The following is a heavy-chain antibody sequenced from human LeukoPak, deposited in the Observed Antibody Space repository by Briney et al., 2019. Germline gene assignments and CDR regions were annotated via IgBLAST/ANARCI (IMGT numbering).Heavy chain of an antibody. CDR3: ARSGDHYQLLYGGGFDY. J-gene: IGHJ4*02. Sequence: ASETLSLTCTVSGGSISSYYWSWIRQPPGKGLEWIGYIYYSGSTNYNPSLKSRVTISVDTSKNQFSLKLSSVTAADTAVYYCARSGDHYQLLYGGGFDYWGQGTLVTVSS. V-gene: IGHV4-59*01. CDR2: IYYSGST. CDR1: GGSISSYY. D-gene: IGHD2-2*02.